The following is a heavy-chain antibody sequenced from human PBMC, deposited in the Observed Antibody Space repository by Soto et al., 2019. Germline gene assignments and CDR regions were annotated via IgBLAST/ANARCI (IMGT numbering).Heavy chain of an antibody. V-gene: IGHV1-46*01. J-gene: IGHJ6*02. CDR3: ARAPYCISTSCYSGYYYYYGMDV. Sequence: ASVKVSCKASGYTFTSYYMHWVRQAPGQGLEWMGIINPSGGSTSYAQKFQGRVTMTRDTSTSTVYMELSSLGSEDTAVYYCARAPYCISTSCYSGYYYYYGMDVWGQGTTVTVSS. D-gene: IGHD2-2*01. CDR1: GYTFTSYY. CDR2: INPSGGST.